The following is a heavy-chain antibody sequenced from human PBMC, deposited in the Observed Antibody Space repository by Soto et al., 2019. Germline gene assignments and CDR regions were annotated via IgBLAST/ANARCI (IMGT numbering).Heavy chain of an antibody. CDR3: AKDSIAVRFYFDY. CDR2: ISGSGGST. D-gene: IGHD6-19*01. J-gene: IGHJ4*02. CDR1: GFTFSSYA. Sequence: EVQLLESGGGLVQPGGSLRLSCAASGFTFSSYAMSWVRQAPGKGLEWVSAISGSGGSTYYADSVKGRFTISRDNSKNTLYLQMNSLRAEDTDVYYCAKDSIAVRFYFDYWGQGTLVTVSS. V-gene: IGHV3-23*01.